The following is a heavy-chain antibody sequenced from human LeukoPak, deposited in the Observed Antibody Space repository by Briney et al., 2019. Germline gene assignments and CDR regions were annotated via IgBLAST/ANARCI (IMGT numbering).Heavy chain of an antibody. J-gene: IGHJ4*02. Sequence: GGSLRLSCAASGFTFSGYGMHWVRQAPGKGLEWVAVISSDGNKKYYEDSVKGRFTISRDNSKNTLYLQMDSLRAEDTAVYYCTKDAFYSSGTYFDFWGQGTLVTVSS. CDR3: TKDAFYSSGTYFDF. CDR2: ISSDGNKK. CDR1: GFTFSGYG. V-gene: IGHV3-30*18. D-gene: IGHD6-19*01.